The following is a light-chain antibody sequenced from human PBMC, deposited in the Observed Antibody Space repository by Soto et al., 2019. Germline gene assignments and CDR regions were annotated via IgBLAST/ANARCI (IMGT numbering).Light chain of an antibody. J-gene: IGKJ2*02. CDR2: KAS. V-gene: IGKV1-5*03. CDR1: QSISSW. CDR3: QRYNSYSAST. Sequence: DIPMTQSPSTLSASVGDRVTITCRASQSISSWLAWYQQKPGKAPKLLIYKASSLESGVPSRFSGSGSGTEFTLTISSLQPDDFATYYCQRYNSYSASTFGQGTKLEIK.